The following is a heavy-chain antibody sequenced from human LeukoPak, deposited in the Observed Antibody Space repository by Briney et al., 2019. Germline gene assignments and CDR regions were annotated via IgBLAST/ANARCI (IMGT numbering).Heavy chain of an antibody. Sequence: TSETLSLTCTVSGYSISNGYYWGWIRQPPGKGLEWIGNIYHSGSTYYNPSLKSRVTISVDTSKNQFSLKLSSVTAADTAVYYCARTRYYYNSRSYGAPYYFDYWGQGTLVTVSS. CDR2: IYHSGST. D-gene: IGHD3-10*01. V-gene: IGHV4-38-2*02. CDR1: GYSISNGYY. J-gene: IGHJ4*02. CDR3: ARTRYYYNSRSYGAPYYFDY.